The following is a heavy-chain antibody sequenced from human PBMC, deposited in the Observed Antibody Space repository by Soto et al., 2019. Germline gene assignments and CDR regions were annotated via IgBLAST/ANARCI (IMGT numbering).Heavy chain of an antibody. Sequence: EVHLVESGGGLVQPGGSLRLSCASSGFTFSSYWMSWVRQAPGKGLEGVANIKYDGGEKYYVDSVQGRFTISRDNARNSVYLRINSLRDEDTAEYYCARGDQWLVRSVYWAQGTLVTVSS. CDR2: IKYDGGEK. D-gene: IGHD6-19*01. J-gene: IGHJ4*02. V-gene: IGHV3-7*04. CDR3: ARGDQWLVRSVY. CDR1: GFTFSSYW.